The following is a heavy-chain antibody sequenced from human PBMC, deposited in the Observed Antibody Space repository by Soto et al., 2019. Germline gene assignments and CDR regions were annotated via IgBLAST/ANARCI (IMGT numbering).Heavy chain of an antibody. V-gene: IGHV3-33*08. D-gene: IGHD6-19*01. CDR2: IWYDGSNK. Sequence: PGGSLSLSCAASGFTFSSYGMHWVRQAPGKGLEWVAVIWYDGSNKYYADSVKGRFTISRDNSKNTLYLQMNSLRAEDTAVYYCARAGRKAVAGNYYYYGMDVWGQGTTVTVSS. CDR1: GFTFSSYG. J-gene: IGHJ6*02. CDR3: ARAGRKAVAGNYYYYGMDV.